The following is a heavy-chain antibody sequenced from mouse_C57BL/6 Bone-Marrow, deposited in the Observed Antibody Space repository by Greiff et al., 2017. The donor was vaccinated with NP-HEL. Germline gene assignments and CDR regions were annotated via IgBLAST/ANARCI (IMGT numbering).Heavy chain of an antibody. V-gene: IGHV1-85*01. Sequence: VQLQQSGPELVKPGASVKLSCKASGYTFTSYAINWVKQRPGQGLEWLGWIYPRDGSTKYNEKFKGKAPLTVDTSSSTAYMELHSLTSEDSAVNFGAKGEVLRPACYLDYWGQGTTLTVSS. CDR3: AKGEVLRPACYLDY. D-gene: IGHD1-2*01. CDR1: GYTFTSYA. CDR2: IYPRDGST. J-gene: IGHJ2*01.